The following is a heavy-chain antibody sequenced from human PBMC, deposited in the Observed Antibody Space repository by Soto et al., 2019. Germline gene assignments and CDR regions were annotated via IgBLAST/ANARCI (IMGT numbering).Heavy chain of an antibody. Sequence: PGGSLRLSCAASGFTFSSYAMHWVRQAPGKGLEWVAVISYDGSNKYYADSVKGRFTISRDNSKNTLYLQMNSLRAEDTAVYYCARDAWYMSSGWPAYYFDYWGQGTLVTVSS. V-gene: IGHV3-30-3*01. CDR1: GFTFSSYA. CDR3: ARDAWYMSSGWPAYYFDY. CDR2: ISYDGSNK. J-gene: IGHJ4*02. D-gene: IGHD6-19*01.